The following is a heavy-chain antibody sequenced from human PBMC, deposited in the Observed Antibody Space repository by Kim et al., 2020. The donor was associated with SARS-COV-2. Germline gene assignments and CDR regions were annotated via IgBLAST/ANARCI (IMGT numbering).Heavy chain of an antibody. Sequence: ADSVKGRVTISMDNAKRSLYLQVNSLRAEDTALYYCARVGSTVAAGTIDYWGQGTLVTVSS. J-gene: IGHJ4*02. D-gene: IGHD6-13*01. V-gene: IGHV3-11*01. CDR3: ARVGSTVAAGTIDY.